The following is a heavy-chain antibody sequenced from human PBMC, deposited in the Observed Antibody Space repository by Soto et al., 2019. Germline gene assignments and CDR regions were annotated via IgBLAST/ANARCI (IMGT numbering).Heavy chain of an antibody. CDR3: ARGSSGLRHYFDY. Sequence: QVQLVQSGAEVKKPGSSVKVSCKASGGTFSSYTISWVRQAPGQGLEWMGRIIPILGIANYAQKFQGRVTITADKPTSTAYMELSSLRSEDTAVYYCARGSSGLRHYFDYWGQGTLVTVSS. V-gene: IGHV1-69*02. CDR1: GGTFSSYT. CDR2: IIPILGIA. D-gene: IGHD1-26*01. J-gene: IGHJ4*02.